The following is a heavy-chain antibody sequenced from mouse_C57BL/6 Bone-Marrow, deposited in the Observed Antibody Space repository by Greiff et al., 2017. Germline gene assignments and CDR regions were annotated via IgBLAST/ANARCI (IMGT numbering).Heavy chain of an antibody. CDR2: ISSGGSYT. CDR1: GFTFSSYG. Sequence: EVKLVESGGDLVKPGGSLKLSCAASGFTFSSYGMSWVRQTQDKRLEWVATISSGGSYTYYPDSVKGRFTISRDNAKNTLYLQMSSLKSEDTAMYYCARHEGYFWYFDVWGTGTTVTVSS. J-gene: IGHJ1*03. CDR3: ARHEGYFWYFDV. V-gene: IGHV5-6*02. D-gene: IGHD2-3*01.